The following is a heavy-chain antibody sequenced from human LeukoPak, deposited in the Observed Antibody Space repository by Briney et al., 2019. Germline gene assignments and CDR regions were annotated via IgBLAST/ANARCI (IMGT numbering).Heavy chain of an antibody. Sequence: PSETLSLTCTVSGGSISSYYWSWIRQPPGKGLEWIGYIYYSGSTNYNPSLKSRVTISVDTSKNQFSLKLSSVTAADTAVYYCARPGLGAFDIWGQGTMVTVSS. D-gene: IGHD3-16*01. CDR2: IYYSGST. CDR1: GGSISSYY. CDR3: ARPGLGAFDI. J-gene: IGHJ3*02. V-gene: IGHV4-59*12.